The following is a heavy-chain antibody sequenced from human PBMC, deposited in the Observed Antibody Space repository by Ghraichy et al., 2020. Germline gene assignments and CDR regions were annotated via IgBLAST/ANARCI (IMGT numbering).Heavy chain of an antibody. V-gene: IGHV3-33*01. Sequence: LSLTCAASGFTFSSYGMHWVRQAPGKGLEWVAVIWYDGSNKYYADSVKGRFTISRDNSKNTLYLQMNSLRAEDTAVYYCARDPGGIDALSGYFDYWGQGTLVTVSS. CDR3: ARDPGGIDALSGYFDY. J-gene: IGHJ4*02. D-gene: IGHD3-16*01. CDR1: GFTFSSYG. CDR2: IWYDGSNK.